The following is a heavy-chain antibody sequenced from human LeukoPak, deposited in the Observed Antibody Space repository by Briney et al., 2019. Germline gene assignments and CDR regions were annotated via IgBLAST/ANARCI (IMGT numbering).Heavy chain of an antibody. Sequence: GGSLRLSCAASGFAFSSYGMHWVRQAPGKGLEWVAVISYDGSNKYYADSVKGRFTISRDNSKNTLYLQMNSLRAEDTAVYYCAKSSEPIVVVTAELDYWGQGTLVTVSS. J-gene: IGHJ4*02. V-gene: IGHV3-30*18. CDR1: GFAFSSYG. CDR2: ISYDGSNK. CDR3: AKSSEPIVVVTAELDY. D-gene: IGHD2-21*02.